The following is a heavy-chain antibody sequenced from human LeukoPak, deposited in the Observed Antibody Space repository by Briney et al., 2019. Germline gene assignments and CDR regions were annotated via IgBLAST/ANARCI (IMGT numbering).Heavy chain of an antibody. CDR3: ARDGRPFLEWLYTNWFDP. V-gene: IGHV1-18*01. J-gene: IGHJ5*02. CDR1: GYTFTSYV. CDR2: ISAYNGNT. D-gene: IGHD3-3*01. Sequence: ASVKVSCKASGYTFTSYVISWVRQAPGQGLEWMGWISAYNGNTNYAQKLQGRVTMTTDTSTSTAYMELRSLRSDDTAVYYCARDGRPFLEWLYTNWFDPWGQGTLVTVSS.